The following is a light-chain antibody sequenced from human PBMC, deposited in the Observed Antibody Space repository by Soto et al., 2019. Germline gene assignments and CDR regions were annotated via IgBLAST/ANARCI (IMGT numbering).Light chain of an antibody. CDR1: QRVLYSSNNKNY. J-gene: IGKJ1*01. CDR2: WAS. CDR3: QQYYDTPWT. V-gene: IGKV4-1*01. Sequence: DIVMTQSPDSLAVSLGERATINCKSSQRVLYSSNNKNYFAWYQQKPGQPPKLLIYWASTRKSGVPDRFSGSGSGTDFTLTISSLQAEYVAVYYCQQYYDTPWTFGQGTKVEIK.